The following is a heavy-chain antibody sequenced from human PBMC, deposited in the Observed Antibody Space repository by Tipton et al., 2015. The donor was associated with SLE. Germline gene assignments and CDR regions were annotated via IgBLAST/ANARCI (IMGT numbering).Heavy chain of an antibody. V-gene: IGHV3-21*01. J-gene: IGHJ4*02. CDR1: GLTFSSYW. D-gene: IGHD1-26*01. Sequence: SLRLSCAASGLTFSSYWMSWVRQAPGKGLEWVSFISSSSSYISYADSVKGRFTISRDNAKNSLYLQMNSLRAEDTAVYYCARVREGAHLGYWGQGTLVTVSS. CDR3: ARVREGAHLGY. CDR2: ISSSSSYI.